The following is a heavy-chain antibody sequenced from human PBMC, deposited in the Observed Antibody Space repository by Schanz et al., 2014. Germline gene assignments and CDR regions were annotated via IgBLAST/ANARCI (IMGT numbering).Heavy chain of an antibody. CDR1: GGSIRSGTYY. Sequence: QVQLQESGPGLVKPSQTLSLTCTVSGGSIRSGTYYWSWIRQPAGKALEWVGRVFPNGITNYNPSRKTRVPISLDASKNQFSRTLTSLTAADTAVYYCARDTTWRLDLWGRGTLVTVSS. V-gene: IGHV4-61*02. D-gene: IGHD1-1*01. J-gene: IGHJ2*01. CDR2: VFPNGIT. CDR3: ARDTTWRLDL.